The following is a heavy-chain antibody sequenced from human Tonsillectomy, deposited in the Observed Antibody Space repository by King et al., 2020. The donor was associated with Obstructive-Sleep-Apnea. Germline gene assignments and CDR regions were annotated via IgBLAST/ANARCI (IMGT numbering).Heavy chain of an antibody. Sequence: VQLVESGGGLVQPGGSLTLSCAASGFTFSSYWMSWVGQAPGKGLEWVADIKRDGSEKKYVGSVKGRFTISRDNAKNLLYLQMNSLRAEDTAGYYCTRDNNGDDWFDPWGQGTLVTVSS. D-gene: IGHD4-17*01. CDR3: TRDNNGDDWFDP. CDR2: IKRDGSEK. V-gene: IGHV3-7*01. CDR1: GFTFSSYW. J-gene: IGHJ5*02.